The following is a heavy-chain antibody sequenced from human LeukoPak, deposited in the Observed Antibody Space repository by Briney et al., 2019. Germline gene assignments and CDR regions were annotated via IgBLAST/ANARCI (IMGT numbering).Heavy chain of an antibody. D-gene: IGHD6-13*01. CDR2: IYYSGSP. J-gene: IGHJ4*02. Sequence: SETLSLTCTVSGGSISSGGYYWSWIRQHPGKDLEWIGYIYYSGSPYCNPSLRNRVTISLDTSKNQFSLKLSSVTAADTAVYYCARDRKGYPLDYWGQGTLVTVSS. V-gene: IGHV4-31*03. CDR3: ARDRKGYPLDY. CDR1: GGSISSGGYY.